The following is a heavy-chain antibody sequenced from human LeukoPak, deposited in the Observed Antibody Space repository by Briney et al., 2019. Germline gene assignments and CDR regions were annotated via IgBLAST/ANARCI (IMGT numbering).Heavy chain of an antibody. CDR2: IYTSGTT. V-gene: IGHV4-4*09. Sequence: SETLSLTCTVSGGSMSSYYWSWIRQPPGKGLEWVGHIYTSGTTGYNSALKSRLTISTDTSRNQFYLTLRSVTAADTAVYYCARQFDPWGQGTLVTVSS. J-gene: IGHJ5*02. CDR3: ARQFDP. CDR1: GGSMSSYY.